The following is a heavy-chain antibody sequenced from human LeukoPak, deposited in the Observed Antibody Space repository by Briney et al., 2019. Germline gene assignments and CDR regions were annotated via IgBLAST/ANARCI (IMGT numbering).Heavy chain of an antibody. D-gene: IGHD6-19*01. V-gene: IGHV4-39*07. Sequence: SETLSLTCTVSGGSISSSSYYWGWIRQPPGKGLEWIGSIYYIGSTYYNPSLKSRVTISVDTSKNQFSLKLSSVTAADTAVYYCARVRSSGWQRFAYWGQGTLVTVSS. J-gene: IGHJ4*02. CDR2: IYYIGST. CDR3: ARVRSSGWQRFAY. CDR1: GGSISSSSYY.